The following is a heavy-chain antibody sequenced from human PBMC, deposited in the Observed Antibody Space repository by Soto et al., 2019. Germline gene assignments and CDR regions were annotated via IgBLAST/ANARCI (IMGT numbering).Heavy chain of an antibody. J-gene: IGHJ5*02. V-gene: IGHV3-23*01. D-gene: IGHD3-9*01. CDR1: GFTFSSYA. CDR3: APGGVLRYFDWLLP. CDR2: ISGSGGST. Sequence: LRLSCAASGFTFSSYAMSWVRQAPGKGLEWVSAISGSGGSTYYADSVKGRFTISRDNSKNTLYLQMNSLRAEDTAVYYCAPGGVLRYFDWLLPWGQGTLVTVSS.